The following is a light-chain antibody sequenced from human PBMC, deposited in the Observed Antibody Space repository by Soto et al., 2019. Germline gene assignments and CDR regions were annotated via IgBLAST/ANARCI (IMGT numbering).Light chain of an antibody. CDR1: QRVTSSY. Sequence: DILLTQSPCTLSLSPGETATLSCRASQRVTSSYLAWYQKKPGQAPRLLLYGASSRATGIPDRFSGSGSGTDLTLTISRLETEDFAVYYCQQHGSSLALTFGGGTKVDI. CDR3: QQHGSSLALT. V-gene: IGKV3-20*01. J-gene: IGKJ4*01. CDR2: GAS.